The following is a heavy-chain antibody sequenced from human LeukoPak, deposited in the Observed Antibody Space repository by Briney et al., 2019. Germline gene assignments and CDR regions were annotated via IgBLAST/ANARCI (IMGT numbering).Heavy chain of an antibody. CDR1: GGSISSSSYY. Sequence: SETLPLTCTVSGGSISSSSYYWGWIRQPPGKGLEWIGSIYYSGSTYYNPSLKSRVTISVDTSKNQFSLKLSSVTAADTAVYYCASDYYDSSGSNWFDPWGQGTLVTVSS. V-gene: IGHV4-39*07. CDR3: ASDYYDSSGSNWFDP. D-gene: IGHD3-22*01. J-gene: IGHJ5*02. CDR2: IYYSGST.